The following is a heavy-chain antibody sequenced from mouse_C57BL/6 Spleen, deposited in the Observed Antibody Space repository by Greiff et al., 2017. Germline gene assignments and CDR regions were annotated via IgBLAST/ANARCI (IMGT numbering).Heavy chain of an antibody. CDR1: GYTFTSYW. Sequence: QVQLQQPGAELVKPGASVKLSCKASGYTFTSYWMQWVKQRPGQGLEWIGEIDPSDSYTNYNQKFKGKATLTVDTSSSTAYMRLSSLTSEDSAVYYCETNWAFGFDDWGQGTTLTVSS. CDR2: IDPSDSYT. D-gene: IGHD4-1*01. V-gene: IGHV1-50*01. CDR3: ETNWAFGFDD. J-gene: IGHJ2*01.